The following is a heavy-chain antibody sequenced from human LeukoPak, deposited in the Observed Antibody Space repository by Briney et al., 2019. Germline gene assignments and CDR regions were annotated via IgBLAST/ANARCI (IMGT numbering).Heavy chain of an antibody. Sequence: GGSLRLSCAVSGFSLRSVWMSWVRQAPGRGLEWVGLIKRPADGGTADYAAPVKGRFTVSRDDSKQMVYLQMNSLRIEDTAVYYCTSLSTFAASGHWGQGTLVTVSS. CDR1: GFSLRSVW. J-gene: IGHJ4*02. D-gene: IGHD3-3*01. CDR2: IKRPADGGTA. CDR3: TSLSTFAASGH. V-gene: IGHV3-15*01.